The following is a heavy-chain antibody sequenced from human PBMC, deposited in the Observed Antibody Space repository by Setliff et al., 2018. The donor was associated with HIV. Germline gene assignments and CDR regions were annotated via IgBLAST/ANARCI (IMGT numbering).Heavy chain of an antibody. D-gene: IGHD3-10*01. V-gene: IGHV3-48*03. CDR3: ARASGYYGDSWFDP. CDR2: ISSSGSTI. J-gene: IGHJ5*02. Sequence: QPGGSLRLSCAASGFTFSSYEMNWVRQAPGKGLEWVSYISSSGSTIYYADSVKGRFTISRDNAKNSLYLQMNSLRAEDTAVYYCARASGYYGDSWFDPWGQGTLVTVSS. CDR1: GFTFSSYE.